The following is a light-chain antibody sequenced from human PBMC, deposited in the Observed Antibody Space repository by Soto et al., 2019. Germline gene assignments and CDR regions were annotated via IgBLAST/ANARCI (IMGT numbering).Light chain of an antibody. V-gene: IGKV3-20*01. Sequence: EIVLTQSPGTLSLSPGERATLSCRASQSVSSIYLAWYQHKPGQAPRLLIYGACSRATGIPDRFSGSGSGTDFTLTISRLEPEDFGVYYCQQYGSSSWTFGRGTTVEIK. CDR3: QQYGSSSWT. CDR2: GAC. J-gene: IGKJ1*01. CDR1: QSVSSIY.